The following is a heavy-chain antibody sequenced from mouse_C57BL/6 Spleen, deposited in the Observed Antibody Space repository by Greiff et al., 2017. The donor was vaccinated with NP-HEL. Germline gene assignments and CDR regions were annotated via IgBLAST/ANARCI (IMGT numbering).Heavy chain of an antibody. CDR1: GFTFSDYG. J-gene: IGHJ1*03. Sequence: DVKVVESGGGLVKPGGSLKLSCAASGFTFSDYGMHWVRQAPEKGLEWVAYISSGSSTIYYADTVKGRFTISRDNAKNTLFLQMTSLRSEDTAMYYCARGGYYGSSSWYFDVWGTGTTVTVSS. D-gene: IGHD1-1*01. CDR2: ISSGSSTI. V-gene: IGHV5-17*01. CDR3: ARGGYYGSSSWYFDV.